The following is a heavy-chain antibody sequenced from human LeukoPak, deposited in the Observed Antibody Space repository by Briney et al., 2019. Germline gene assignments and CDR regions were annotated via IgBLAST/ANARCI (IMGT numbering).Heavy chain of an antibody. CDR1: GGSIRSYY. Sequence: KPADTLSLTCTVFGGSIRSYYWGWIGQRPGKGLDGNGYTYYIGCTNHTAPLKSRVTLSVETSKYQFSPKLSSVTAADTPVFHCVRWDDPEGRYCYVDVWGKGTAITVSS. V-gene: IGHV4-59*12. CDR3: VRWDDPEGRYCYVDV. CDR2: TYYIGCT. D-gene: IGHD1-26*01. J-gene: IGHJ6*03.